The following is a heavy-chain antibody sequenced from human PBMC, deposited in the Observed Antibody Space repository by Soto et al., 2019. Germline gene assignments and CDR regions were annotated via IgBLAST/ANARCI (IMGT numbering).Heavy chain of an antibody. V-gene: IGHV1-3*01. Sequence: QVQLVQSGAEVKKPGASVKVSCKASGYTFTSYAIHWVRQAPGQRLEWMGWINAGNGNTKYSQKFQGRVTITRDTPASTAYMELSSLRSEDTAVYYCARDLAFGLSDYWGQGTLVTVSS. D-gene: IGHD3-10*01. J-gene: IGHJ4*02. CDR2: INAGNGNT. CDR1: GYTFTSYA. CDR3: ARDLAFGLSDY.